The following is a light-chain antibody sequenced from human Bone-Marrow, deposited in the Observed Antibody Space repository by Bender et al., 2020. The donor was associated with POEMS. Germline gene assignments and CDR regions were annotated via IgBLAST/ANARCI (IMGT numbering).Light chain of an antibody. CDR2: DVT. Sequence: SALTQPASVSESPGQSITISCTGTSNDVGRYASVCWYQQHPGEAPKLMMFDVTSRPTGVSGRFSGSKSGNTASLTISGLQPADEADYYCSSYSSTGTQVFGGGTKLTVL. V-gene: IGLV2-14*03. CDR3: SSYSSTGTQV. J-gene: IGLJ2*01. CDR1: SNDVGRYAS.